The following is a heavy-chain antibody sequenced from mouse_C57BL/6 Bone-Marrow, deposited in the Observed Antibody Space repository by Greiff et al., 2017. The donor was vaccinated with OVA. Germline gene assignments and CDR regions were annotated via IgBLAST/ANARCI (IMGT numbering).Heavy chain of an antibody. D-gene: IGHD2-3*01. J-gene: IGHJ1*03. Sequence: QVQLKESGPGLVQPSQSLSITCTVSGFSLTSYGVHWVRQSPGKGLEWLGVIWRGGSTDYNAAFMSRLSITKDNSKSQVFFKMNSLQADDTAIYYCAKKGDGYFNWYFDVWGTGTTVTVSS. CDR1: GFSLTSYG. CDR3: AKKGDGYFNWYFDV. V-gene: IGHV2-5*01. CDR2: IWRGGST.